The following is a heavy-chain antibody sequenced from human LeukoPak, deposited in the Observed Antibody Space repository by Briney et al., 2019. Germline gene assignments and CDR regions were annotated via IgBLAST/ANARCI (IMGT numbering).Heavy chain of an antibody. J-gene: IGHJ4*02. Sequence: SETLSLTCAVYGGSFSGYYWSWIRQPPGKGLEWIGEINHSGSTNYNPSLKSRVTISVDTSKNQFSLKLSPVTAADTAVYYCARTTEEDSGCSFDYCGQGTLVTVSS. CDR1: GGSFSGYY. CDR2: INHSGST. CDR3: ARTTEEDSGCSFDY. V-gene: IGHV4-34*01. D-gene: IGHD2-15*01.